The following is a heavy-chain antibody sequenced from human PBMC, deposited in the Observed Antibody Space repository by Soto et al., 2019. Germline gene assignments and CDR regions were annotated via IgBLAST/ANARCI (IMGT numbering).Heavy chain of an antibody. J-gene: IGHJ5*02. CDR3: ARVVWWLVGGGWFDP. V-gene: IGHV1-18*01. CDR1: GYTFTSYG. D-gene: IGHD6-19*01. CDR2: ISAFNGNT. Sequence: QVQLVQSGAEVKKPGASVKVSCKASGYTFTSYGISWVRQAPGQGLEWVGWISAFNGNTNDAQKLQGRVTMTTDTSTSTAYMELRSLRSDDTAVYYCARVVWWLVGGGWFDPWGQGTLVTVSS.